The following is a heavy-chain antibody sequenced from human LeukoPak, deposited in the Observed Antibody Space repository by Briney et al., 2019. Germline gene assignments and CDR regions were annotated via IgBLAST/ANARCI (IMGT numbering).Heavy chain of an antibody. D-gene: IGHD3-22*01. V-gene: IGHV4-4*07. CDR2: IYTSRIT. Sequence: PPQTLSLTCTVSGVSLSGYDGSWIRRPAGQGLEGRGGIYTSRITDYTPPLKRHITMSVDTAKHQFSLKLSSVTEAETGVYYWARGRGADWADYYDSSGLTQIYHPFDIWGQGTMVTVSS. CDR1: GVSLSGYD. CDR3: ARGRGADWADYYDSSGLTQIYHPFDI. J-gene: IGHJ3*02.